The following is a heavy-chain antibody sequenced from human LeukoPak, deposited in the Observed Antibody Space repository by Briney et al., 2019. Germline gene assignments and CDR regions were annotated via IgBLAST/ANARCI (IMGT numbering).Heavy chain of an antibody. CDR1: GYTFTGYY. D-gene: IGHD6-13*01. V-gene: IGHV1-2*02. CDR3: ARERTGYSSSGAFDY. Sequence: ASVKVSCKASGYTFTGYYMHWVRQAPGQGLEWMGWINPNSGGTNYAQKFQGRVTMTRDTSISTAYMELSRLRSDDTAVYYCARERTGYSSSGAFDYWGQGTLVTVSS. J-gene: IGHJ4*02. CDR2: INPNSGGT.